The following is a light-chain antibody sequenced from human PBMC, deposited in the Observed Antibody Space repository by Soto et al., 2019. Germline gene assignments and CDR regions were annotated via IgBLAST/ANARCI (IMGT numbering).Light chain of an antibody. J-gene: IGLJ3*02. V-gene: IGLV1-47*01. CDR1: SSNIGNNY. CDR2: RNN. CDR3: ASWDDSLNGPV. Sequence: QSVLTQPPSASVTPGQWVTISCSGSSSNIGNNYVFWYQQFPGMAPKLLIYRNNQRPSGVPDRFSGSKPGTSASLAIAGLRSEDESDYYCASWDDSLNGPVFGGGTKLTVL.